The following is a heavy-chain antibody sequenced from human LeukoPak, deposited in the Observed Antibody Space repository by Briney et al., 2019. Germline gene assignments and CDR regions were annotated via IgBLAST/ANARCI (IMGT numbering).Heavy chain of an antibody. J-gene: IGHJ3*02. D-gene: IGHD3-3*01. CDR3: ARAFRGIFGVFEAFDI. CDR1: GSSISSGYY. V-gene: IGHV4-38-2*02. CDR2: INHSGST. Sequence: SETLSLTCTVSGSSISSGYYWGWIRQPPGKGLEWIGEINHSGSTNYNPSLKSRVTISVDTSKNQFSLKLSSVTAADTAVYYCARAFRGIFGVFEAFDIWGQGTMVTVSS.